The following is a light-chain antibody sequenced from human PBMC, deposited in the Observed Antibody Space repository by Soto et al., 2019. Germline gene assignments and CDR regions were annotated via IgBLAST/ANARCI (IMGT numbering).Light chain of an antibody. CDR2: DVS. Sequence: QSALTQPASVSGFPGQSITISCTGTSSDIGAYHYVSWYQRHPGKAPNLMIYDVSNRPSGISDRFSGSKSGNTASLTISGLQVEDEGDYYCSSYTTSRTVVLAGGTKLTVL. J-gene: IGLJ2*01. V-gene: IGLV2-14*03. CDR1: SSDIGAYHY. CDR3: SSYTTSRTVV.